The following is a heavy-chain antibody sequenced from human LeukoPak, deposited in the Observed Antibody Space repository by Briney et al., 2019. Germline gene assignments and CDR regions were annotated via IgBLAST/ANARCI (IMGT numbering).Heavy chain of an antibody. CDR3: ARDVIAAAGTEAFDY. CDR2: IYIGGST. J-gene: IGHJ4*02. Sequence: SETLSLTWPVSGGSISSYYGGWIRKPAGKGLEWIGRIYIGGSTIYNPSLKSQVTISVDTSKNQFSLKLSSVTAADPAVYYCARDVIAAAGTEAFDYWGQGTLVTVSS. CDR1: GGSISSYY. V-gene: IGHV4-4*07. D-gene: IGHD6-13*01.